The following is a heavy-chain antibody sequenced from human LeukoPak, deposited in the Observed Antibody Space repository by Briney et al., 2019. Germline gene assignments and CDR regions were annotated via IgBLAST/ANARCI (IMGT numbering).Heavy chain of an antibody. D-gene: IGHD2-2*01. CDR3: ARSALIYCSSTSCHPPDY. J-gene: IGHJ4*02. CDR1: GGSISSYY. V-gene: IGHV4-59*12. CDR2: IYYSGST. Sequence: SETLSLTCTVSGGSISSYYWSWIRQPPGKGLEWIGYIYYSGSTNYNPSLKSRVTISVDTSKNQFSLKLSSVTAADTAVYYCARSALIYCSSTSCHPPDYWGQGTLLTVSS.